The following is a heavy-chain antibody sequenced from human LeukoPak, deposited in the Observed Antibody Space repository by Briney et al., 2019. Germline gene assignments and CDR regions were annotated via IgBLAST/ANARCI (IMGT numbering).Heavy chain of an antibody. D-gene: IGHD5-12*01. CDR3: ARDGYSGSDAL. Sequence: SETLSLTCTVSGGSISSYYWSWIRQPPGKGLEWIGYIYYIGSTNYNPSLKSRVTISVDTSQNQFSLKLSSVTAADTAVYYCARDGYSGSDALWGQGTLVTVSS. CDR1: GGSISSYY. CDR2: IYYIGST. V-gene: IGHV4-59*01. J-gene: IGHJ4*02.